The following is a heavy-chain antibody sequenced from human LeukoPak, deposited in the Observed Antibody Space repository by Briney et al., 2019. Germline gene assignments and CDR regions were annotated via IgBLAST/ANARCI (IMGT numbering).Heavy chain of an antibody. CDR2: ISTDSKFK. D-gene: IGHD4-11*01. Sequence: GGSLRLSCAASEFTFRSFNMVWVRQAPGKGLEWVSSISTDSKFKYYSDSVTGRFTISRDNAENSLSLQMNSLRVDDTATYYCVRGPRSHSSDLTKWYFDLWGRGTLVSVSS. CDR3: VRGPRSHSSDLTKWYFDL. J-gene: IGHJ2*01. V-gene: IGHV3-21*01. CDR1: EFTFRSFN.